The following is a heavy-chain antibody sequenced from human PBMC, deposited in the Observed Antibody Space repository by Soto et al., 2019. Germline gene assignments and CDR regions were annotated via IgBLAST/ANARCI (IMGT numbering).Heavy chain of an antibody. CDR3: ARQGYSYGRSVYYFDY. CDR2: IYYSGGS. J-gene: IGHJ4*02. Sequence: LSLTCTVSGGSITSSEYYWAWIRQPPGKGLQFVGTIYYSGGSYSNPSLKSRLSMSVDTSKNQFSLKLSSVTAADTAVYYCARQGYSYGRSVYYFDYWGQGTLVTVSS. V-gene: IGHV4-39*01. CDR1: GGSITSSEYY. D-gene: IGHD5-18*01.